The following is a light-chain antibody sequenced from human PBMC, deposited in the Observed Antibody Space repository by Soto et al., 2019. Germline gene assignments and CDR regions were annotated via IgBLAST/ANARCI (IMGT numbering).Light chain of an antibody. V-gene: IGKV1-5*03. J-gene: IGKJ1*01. Sequence: DIQMTQSPSTLSASVGDRVTITCRASQSISNWLAWHQQKPGKVPKILIYKASSLESGVPSRFSGSGSGTEFTLTIRSLQSEDFAVYYCQQYNNWPKTFGQGTKVDIK. CDR3: QQYNNWPKT. CDR2: KAS. CDR1: QSISNW.